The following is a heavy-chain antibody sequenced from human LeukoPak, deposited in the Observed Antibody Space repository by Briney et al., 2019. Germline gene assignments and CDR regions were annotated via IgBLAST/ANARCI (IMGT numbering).Heavy chain of an antibody. D-gene: IGHD3-22*01. CDR3: ARGYYYDSSGYWDDY. CDR1: GGSISSYY. J-gene: IGHJ4*02. V-gene: IGHV4-59*01. Sequence: SETLSLTCTVSGGSISSYYWSWIRQPPGKGLGWIGYIYYSGSTNYNPSLKSRVTISVDTSKNQFSLKLSSVTAADTAVYYCARGYYYDSSGYWDDYWGQGTLVTVSS. CDR2: IYYSGST.